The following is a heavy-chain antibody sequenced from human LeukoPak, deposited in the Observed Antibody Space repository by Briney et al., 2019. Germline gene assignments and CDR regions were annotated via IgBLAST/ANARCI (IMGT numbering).Heavy chain of an antibody. CDR1: TFSISSSSYY. D-gene: IGHD6-13*01. CDR2: IYYTGST. Sequence: SETLSLTCTVSTFSISSSSYYWGWVRQPPGKGLEWIGSIYYTGSTYYNPSLKSRVTLSIDTSNNKFSLRLSSVTAADTAVYYCVRDRWRSNWFLDYWGQGTLVSVSS. J-gene: IGHJ4*02. CDR3: VRDRWRSNWFLDY. V-gene: IGHV4-39*07.